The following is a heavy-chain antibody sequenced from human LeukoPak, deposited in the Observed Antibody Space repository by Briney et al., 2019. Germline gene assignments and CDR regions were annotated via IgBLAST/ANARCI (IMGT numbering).Heavy chain of an antibody. Sequence: SGTLSLTCAVYGGSFSGYYWSWIRQPPGKGLEWIGEINHSGSTNYNPSLKSRVTISVDTSKNQFSLKLSSVTAADTAVYYCARGYSSGSLFDYWGQGTLVTVSS. J-gene: IGHJ4*02. CDR2: INHSGST. D-gene: IGHD6-19*01. V-gene: IGHV4-34*01. CDR1: GGSFSGYY. CDR3: ARGYSSGSLFDY.